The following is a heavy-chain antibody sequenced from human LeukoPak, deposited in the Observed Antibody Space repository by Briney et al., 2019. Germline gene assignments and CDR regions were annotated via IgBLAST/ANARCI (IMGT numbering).Heavy chain of an antibody. Sequence: GGSLRLSCAASGFTFSSSGMHWVRQAPGKGLEWVAFISYDGSDKYYSDSVKGRFTISRDISINTLYLQMNSLRAEDTAVYYCAKDAYYDSSGYSRPPDYWGQGTLVTVSS. CDR2: ISYDGSDK. J-gene: IGHJ4*02. D-gene: IGHD3-22*01. CDR3: AKDAYYDSSGYSRPPDY. CDR1: GFTFSSSG. V-gene: IGHV3-30*18.